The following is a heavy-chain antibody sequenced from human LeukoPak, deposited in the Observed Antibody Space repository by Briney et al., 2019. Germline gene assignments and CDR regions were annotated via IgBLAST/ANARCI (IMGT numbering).Heavy chain of an antibody. CDR3: AELGITMIGGV. CDR1: GFSFKDYN. Sequence: GGSLRLSCAASGFSFKDYNMHWVRQAPGKGLEWVAVITYDGGNEYYTDSVKGRFTISRDNAKNSLYLQMNSLRAEDTAVYYCAELGITMIGGVWGKGTTVTISS. D-gene: IGHD3-10*02. CDR2: ITYDGGNE. J-gene: IGHJ6*04. V-gene: IGHV3-30*18.